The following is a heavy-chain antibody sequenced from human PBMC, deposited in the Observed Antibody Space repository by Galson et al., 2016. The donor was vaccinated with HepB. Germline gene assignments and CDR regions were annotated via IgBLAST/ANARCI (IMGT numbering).Heavy chain of an antibody. V-gene: IGHV3-23*01. CDR2: XXGSXXAT. J-gene: IGHJ4*02. D-gene: IGHD5-24*01. CDR3: AKDLKDGTYYLDY. Sequence: CAASGFSFSTCAMTWVRQAXXKGLXXVAAXXGSXXATYYADSVQGRFSISRDNAKNTLDLQMSSLRVDDTAVYFCAKDLKDGTYYLDYWGQGTLVTVTA. CDR1: GFSFSTCA.